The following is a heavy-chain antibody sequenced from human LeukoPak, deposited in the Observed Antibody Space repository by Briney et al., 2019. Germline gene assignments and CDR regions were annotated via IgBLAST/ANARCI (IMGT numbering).Heavy chain of an antibody. V-gene: IGHV4-34*01. CDR1: GGSFSGYY. D-gene: IGHD2-2*01. Sequence: ASETLSLTCAVYGGSFSGYYWSWIRQPPGKGLEWIGEINHSGSTNYNPSLKSRVTISVDTSKNQFSLKLSSVTAADTAVYYCARLRRGYCSSTSCSSYYYYYYMDVWGKGTTVTISS. CDR3: ARLRRGYCSSTSCSSYYYYYYMDV. CDR2: INHSGST. J-gene: IGHJ6*03.